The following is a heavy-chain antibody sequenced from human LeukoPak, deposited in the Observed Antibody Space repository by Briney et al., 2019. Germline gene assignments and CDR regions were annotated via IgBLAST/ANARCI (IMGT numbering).Heavy chain of an antibody. CDR3: AKGEFWTGIGEFFLY. Sequence: GGSLRLSCAASGFSFSTYGMFWVRQAPGKGLEGVGVVSYYGSKQYYADSLKGRFTISRDNSKNTLYLQMDSLRAEDTAVYYCAKGEFWTGIGEFFLYWGQGTLVTVSS. V-gene: IGHV3-33*06. D-gene: IGHD3/OR15-3a*01. J-gene: IGHJ1*01. CDR2: VSYYGSKQ. CDR1: GFSFSTYG.